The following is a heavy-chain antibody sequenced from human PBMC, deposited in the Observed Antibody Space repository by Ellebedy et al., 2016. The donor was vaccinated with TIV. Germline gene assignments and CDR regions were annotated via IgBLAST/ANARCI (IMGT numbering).Heavy chain of an antibody. V-gene: IGHV5-10-1*04. Sequence: GESLKISCKGSGYSFTSYWISWVRQMPGKGLEWMGRIDPSDSYTNYSPSFQGQVTISADKSISTAYLQWSSLKASDTAMYYCARLQGKPLYYYDSSGYYYLDYWGQGTLVTVSS. CDR3: ARLQGKPLYYYDSSGYYYLDY. J-gene: IGHJ4*02. D-gene: IGHD3-22*01. CDR2: IDPSDSYT. CDR1: GYSFTSYW.